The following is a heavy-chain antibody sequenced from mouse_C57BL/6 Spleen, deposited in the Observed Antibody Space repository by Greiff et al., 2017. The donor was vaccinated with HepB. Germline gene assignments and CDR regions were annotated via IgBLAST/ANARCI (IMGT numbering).Heavy chain of an antibody. V-gene: IGHV1-18*01. J-gene: IGHJ1*03. Sequence: EVQLQQSGPELVKPGASVKIPCKASGYTFTDYNMDWVKQSHGKSLEWIGDINPNNGGTIYNQKFKGKATLTVDKSSSTAYMELRSLTSEDTAVYYCARREATVVSWYFDVWGTGTTVTVSS. CDR1: GYTFTDYN. CDR3: ARREATVVSWYFDV. CDR2: INPNNGGT. D-gene: IGHD1-1*01.